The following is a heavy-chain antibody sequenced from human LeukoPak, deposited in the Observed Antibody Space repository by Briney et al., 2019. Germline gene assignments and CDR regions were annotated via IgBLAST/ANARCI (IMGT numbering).Heavy chain of an antibody. V-gene: IGHV3-23*01. D-gene: IGHD3-10*01. CDR3: AKDQSLRSSGYFDY. CDR2: ISGSGGST. CDR1: GFTFSSYA. J-gene: IGHJ4*02. Sequence: GGSLRLSCAASGFTFSSYAMSWVRQAPGKGLEWVSAISGSGGSTYYADSVKGRFTISRDNTKNTLYLQMNSLRAEDTAVYYCAKDQSLRSSGYFDYWGQGTLVTVSS.